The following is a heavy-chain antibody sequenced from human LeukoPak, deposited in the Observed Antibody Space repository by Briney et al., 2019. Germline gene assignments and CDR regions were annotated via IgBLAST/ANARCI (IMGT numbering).Heavy chain of an antibody. D-gene: IGHD6-19*01. CDR3: ARDGVVVAGHYWYFDL. CDR1: GYTFTSYD. Sequence: ASVKVSCKASGYTFTSYDINWVRQATGQGLEWMGWMNPNSGNTGYAQKFQGRVTITRNTSISTAYMELSSLRSEDTAVYYCARDGVVVAGHYWYFDLWGRGTLVTVSS. V-gene: IGHV1-8*03. J-gene: IGHJ2*01. CDR2: MNPNSGNT.